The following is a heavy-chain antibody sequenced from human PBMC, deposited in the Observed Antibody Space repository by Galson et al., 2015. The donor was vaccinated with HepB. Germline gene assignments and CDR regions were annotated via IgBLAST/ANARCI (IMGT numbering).Heavy chain of an antibody. Sequence: SVKVSCKASGYTFTSYCMHWVRQAPGQGLEWMGWINPNSGGTNYAQKLQGRVTMTRDTSISTAYMELSRLRPDDTAVYYCASDEINRRTGLWFFDFWGQGTMVTVSS. D-gene: IGHD5-18*01. CDR3: ASDEINRRTGLWFFDF. CDR1: GYTFTSYC. J-gene: IGHJ4*01. CDR2: INPNSGGT. V-gene: IGHV1-2*02.